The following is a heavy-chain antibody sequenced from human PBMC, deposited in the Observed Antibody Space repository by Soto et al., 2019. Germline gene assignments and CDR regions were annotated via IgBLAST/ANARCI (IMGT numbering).Heavy chain of an antibody. CDR3: ARGLSSSWYNWFDP. D-gene: IGHD6-13*01. Sequence: PWGSLRLSCAASGFTVSSNYMSWVRQAPGKGLEWVSVIYSGGSTYYADSVKGRFTISRDNSKNTLYLQMNSLRAEDTAVYYCARGLSSSWYNWFDPWGQGTLVTVSS. J-gene: IGHJ5*02. CDR2: IYSGGST. V-gene: IGHV3-53*01. CDR1: GFTVSSNY.